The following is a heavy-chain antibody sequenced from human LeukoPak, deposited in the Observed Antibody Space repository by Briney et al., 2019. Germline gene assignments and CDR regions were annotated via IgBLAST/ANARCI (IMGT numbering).Heavy chain of an antibody. CDR2: ISGGSDNI. Sequence: GGSLRLSCAASGFTFSSHNMNWVRQAPGKGLEWVSYISGGSDNIHYADSVKGRFTISRDNSKNSLYLQMNSLRAEDTAVYYCARDITRIDYWGQGTLVTVSS. V-gene: IGHV3-48*01. CDR1: GFTFSSHN. D-gene: IGHD3-10*01. J-gene: IGHJ4*02. CDR3: ARDITRIDY.